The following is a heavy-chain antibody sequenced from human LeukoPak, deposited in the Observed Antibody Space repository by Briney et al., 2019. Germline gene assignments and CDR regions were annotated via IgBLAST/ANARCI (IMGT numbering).Heavy chain of an antibody. V-gene: IGHV4-34*12. J-gene: IGHJ6*02. CDR2: IINSVST. CDR3: ARTRLRRYLFYYYGMDV. CDR1: GGSXSGYY. D-gene: IGHD4-17*01. Sequence: SLTCXXYGGSXSGYYWSWIRQPPGKGMEGSGEIINSVSTISTPSLNSRLTISVDTSNNQFSLKLSSLTAADTAVYYCARTRLRRYLFYYYGMDVWGQGTTVTVSS.